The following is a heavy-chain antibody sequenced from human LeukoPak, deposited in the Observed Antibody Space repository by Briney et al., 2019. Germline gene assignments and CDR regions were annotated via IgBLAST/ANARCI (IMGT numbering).Heavy chain of an antibody. D-gene: IGHD2-2*02. CDR3: ARDRGFCISTSCYKPLDY. Sequence: GGSLRLSCAASGFTFSSFWMHWVRQAPGEGLVWASRINTDGSSTTYADSVKGRFTISRDNAKNTLYLQMNSLRAEDTAVYYCARDRGFCISTSCYKPLDYWGQGTLVTVSS. CDR2: INTDGSST. J-gene: IGHJ4*02. CDR1: GFTFSSFW. V-gene: IGHV3-74*01.